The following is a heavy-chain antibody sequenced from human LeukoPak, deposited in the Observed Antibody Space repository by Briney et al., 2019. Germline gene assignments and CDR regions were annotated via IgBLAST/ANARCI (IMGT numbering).Heavy chain of an antibody. D-gene: IGHD1-7*01. J-gene: IGHJ4*02. CDR2: ISGSGGST. Sequence: GSLRLSCAASGFTFISYAMSWVRQAPGKGLEWVSAISGSGGSTYYADSVKGRFTISRDNSKNTLYLQMDSLRADDTAVYYCALELTAFDFWGQGTLVTVSS. CDR1: GFTFISYA. V-gene: IGHV3-23*01. CDR3: ALELTAFDF.